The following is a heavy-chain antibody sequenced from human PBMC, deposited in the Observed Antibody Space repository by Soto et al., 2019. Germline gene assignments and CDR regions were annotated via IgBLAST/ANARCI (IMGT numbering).Heavy chain of an antibody. CDR2: MNQNSGNT. Sequence: QVQLVQSGAEVKKPGASVKVSCKASGYTFTSYDINWVRQATGQGLEWMGWMNQNSGNTGHAQKFQGRVNMTRTTSISTAYMGLGSLRSEDTAVYYCARGRTGTTSMDVWGQGTTVTVSS. CDR3: ARGRTGTTSMDV. V-gene: IGHV1-8*01. J-gene: IGHJ6*02. D-gene: IGHD1-1*01. CDR1: GYTFTSYD.